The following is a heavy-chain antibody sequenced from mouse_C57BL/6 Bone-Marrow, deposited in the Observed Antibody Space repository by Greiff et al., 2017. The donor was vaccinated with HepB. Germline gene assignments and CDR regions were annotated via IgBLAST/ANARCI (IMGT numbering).Heavy chain of an antibody. J-gene: IGHJ2*01. CDR1: GYTFTDYY. CDR2: INPYNGGT. Sequence: EVQLQQSGPVLVKPGASVKMSCKDSGYTFTDYYMNWVKQSHGKSLEWIGVINPYNGGTSYNQKFKGKATLTVDKSSSTAYMELNSLTSEDSAVYYCARGIYYGSSFYYFDYWGQGTTLTVSS. D-gene: IGHD1-1*01. V-gene: IGHV1-19*01. CDR3: ARGIYYGSSFYYFDY.